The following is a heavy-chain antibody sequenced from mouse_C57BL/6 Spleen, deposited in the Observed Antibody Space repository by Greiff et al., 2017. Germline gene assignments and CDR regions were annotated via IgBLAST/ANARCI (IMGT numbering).Heavy chain of an antibody. CDR2: ISSGSSTL. J-gene: IGHJ2*01. V-gene: IGHV5-17*01. Sequence: EVKLVESGGGLVKPGGSLKLSCAASGFTFSDYGMHWVRQAPGKGLEWVAYISSGSSTLYYADTVKGRFTISRDNAKNTLFLQMTSLRSEDPAMYCCARPVYGNYFAYWGQGTTLTVSS. CDR1: GFTFSDYG. D-gene: IGHD2-10*02. CDR3: ARPVYGNYFAY.